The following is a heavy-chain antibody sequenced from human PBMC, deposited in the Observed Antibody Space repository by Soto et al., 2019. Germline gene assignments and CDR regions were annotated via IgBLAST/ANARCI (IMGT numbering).Heavy chain of an antibody. Sequence: GGSLRLSCAASGFTFDDYAMHWVRQAPGKGLEWVSGISWNSGSIGYADSVKGRFTISRDNAKNSLYLQMNSLRAEDTALYYCAKDATDLGTGPYYFDYWGQGILVTVSS. V-gene: IGHV3-9*01. D-gene: IGHD1-1*01. J-gene: IGHJ4*02. CDR1: GFTFDDYA. CDR3: AKDATDLGTGPYYFDY. CDR2: ISWNSGSI.